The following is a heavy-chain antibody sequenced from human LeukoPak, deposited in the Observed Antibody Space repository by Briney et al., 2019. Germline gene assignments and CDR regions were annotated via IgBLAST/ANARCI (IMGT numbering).Heavy chain of an antibody. CDR3: ARQVAGLDY. CDR2: ISFDGSNK. CDR1: GFIFSRYA. J-gene: IGHJ4*02. V-gene: IGHV3-30-3*01. D-gene: IGHD6-19*01. Sequence: QAGGSLRLSCAASGFIFSRYAVHWLRRAPGKALEWVAFISFDGSNKYYADSVKGRFTISRDNSKNTLYLQMNSLRAEDTAVYYCARQVAGLDYWGQGTLVTVSS.